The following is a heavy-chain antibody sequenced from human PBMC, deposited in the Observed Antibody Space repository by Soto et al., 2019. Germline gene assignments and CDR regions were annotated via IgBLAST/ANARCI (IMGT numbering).Heavy chain of an antibody. V-gene: IGHV4-59*01. CDR1: GDSISSSY. CDR3: ARLYPYYDKLTGSHLYAFAF. Sequence: SSETLSLTCTVSGDSISSSYWSWIRQSPGKGLEWIGYIYYSGSTNYNASLKSRVTISVDTSKNQFSLKLSSVTAADTAAYYCARLYPYYDKLTGSHLYAFAFWSQGTTVTVSS. J-gene: IGHJ3*01. D-gene: IGHD3-9*01. CDR2: IYYSGST.